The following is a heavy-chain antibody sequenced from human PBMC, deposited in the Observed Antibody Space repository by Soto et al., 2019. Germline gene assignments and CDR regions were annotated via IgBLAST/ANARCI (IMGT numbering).Heavy chain of an antibody. CDR3: ARGRIAAAFDP. D-gene: IGHD6-13*01. V-gene: IGHV4-59*01. CDR1: GGSIISYY. Sequence: SETLSLTCTVSGGSIISYYWSWIRQPPGKGLEWIGCIYYSGSTNYNPSLKGRVTISVDTSKNQFSLKLSSVTAADTAAYYCARGRIAAAFDPWGQGTLVTVSS. CDR2: IYYSGST. J-gene: IGHJ5*02.